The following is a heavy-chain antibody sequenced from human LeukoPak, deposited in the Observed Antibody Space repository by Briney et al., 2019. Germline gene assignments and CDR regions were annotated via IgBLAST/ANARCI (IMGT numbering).Heavy chain of an antibody. CDR1: GGTFSSYA. D-gene: IGHD4-17*01. Sequence: SVKVSCKASGGTFSSYAISWVRQAPGQGLEWMGGIIPIFGTANYAQKFEGRVTITADESTSTAYMELSSLRSEDTAVYYCATESRGRDYGDYDAFDIWGQGTMVTVSS. J-gene: IGHJ3*02. CDR2: IIPIFGTA. CDR3: ATESRGRDYGDYDAFDI. V-gene: IGHV1-69*13.